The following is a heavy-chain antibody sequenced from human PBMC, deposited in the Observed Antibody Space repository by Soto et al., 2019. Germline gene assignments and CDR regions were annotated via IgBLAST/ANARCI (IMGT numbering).Heavy chain of an antibody. CDR1: GGSISSSSYY. CDR3: ARHDPVARHAFDI. V-gene: IGHV4-39*01. D-gene: IGHD6-25*01. J-gene: IGHJ3*02. CDR2: IYYTGSA. Sequence: PSETLSPTCTVSGGSISSSSYYWGWIRQPPGKGREWVGCIYYTGSAYYNPSLKSRVTISVDTSKNQFSLKLSSVTAAGTAVYYCARHDPVARHAFDIWGQGTMVTVSS.